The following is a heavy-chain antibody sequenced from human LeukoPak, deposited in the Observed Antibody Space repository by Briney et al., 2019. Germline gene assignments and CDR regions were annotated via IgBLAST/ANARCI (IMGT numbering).Heavy chain of an antibody. V-gene: IGHV3-73*01. CDR3: TRDSGTYNWFDP. CDR1: GFTFSGSA. CDR2: IDKKDKGYATAT. Sequence: GGSLRLSCAASGFTFSGSAIHWVRQSSGKGLEWVGQIDKKDKGYATATAYAASVKGRFTISRDDPINTAFLQMKSLKTEDTALYYCTRDSGTYNWFDPWGQGTLVTVSS. J-gene: IGHJ5*02. D-gene: IGHD1-26*01.